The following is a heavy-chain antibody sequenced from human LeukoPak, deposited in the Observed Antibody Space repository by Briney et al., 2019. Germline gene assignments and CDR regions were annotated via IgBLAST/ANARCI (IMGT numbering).Heavy chain of an antibody. Sequence: GASVKVSCKASGYTFTGYYMHWVRQAPGQGLEWMGWINPNSGGTNYAQKFQGWVTMTRDTSISTAYMELSRLRSDDTAVYYCASCHCTNGVCYGECEYFQHWGQGTLVTVSS. CDR3: ASCHCTNGVCYGECEYFQH. V-gene: IGHV1-2*04. CDR2: INPNSGGT. J-gene: IGHJ1*01. CDR1: GYTFTGYY. D-gene: IGHD2-8*01.